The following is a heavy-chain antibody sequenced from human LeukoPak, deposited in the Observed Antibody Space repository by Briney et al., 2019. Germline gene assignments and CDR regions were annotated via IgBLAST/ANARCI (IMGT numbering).Heavy chain of an antibody. CDR3: AREENYWD. Sequence: GASVKVSCKVSGYTLTALSMHWVRQAPGQGLEWMGWINPNSGGTNYAQKFQGRVTMTRDTSISTAYMELSSLRSDDTAVYYCAREENYWDWGQGTLVTVSS. CDR1: GYTLTALS. D-gene: IGHD1-7*01. V-gene: IGHV1-2*02. CDR2: INPNSGGT. J-gene: IGHJ4*02.